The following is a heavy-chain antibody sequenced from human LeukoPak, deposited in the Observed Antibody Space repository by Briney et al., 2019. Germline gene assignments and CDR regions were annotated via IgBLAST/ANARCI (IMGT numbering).Heavy chain of an antibody. CDR2: ITSVSSTI. CDR1: GFTFSSYS. J-gene: IGHJ6*03. CDR3: ARVERYFDWSYQYYYMDV. V-gene: IGHV3-48*04. D-gene: IGHD3-9*01. Sequence: GGSLRLSCAASGFTFSSYSMNWVRQAPGKGLEWVSYITSVSSTIYYADSVKGRFTISRDNAKNSLYLQMNSLRAEDTAVYYCARVERYFDWSYQYYYMDVWGRGTTVTVSS.